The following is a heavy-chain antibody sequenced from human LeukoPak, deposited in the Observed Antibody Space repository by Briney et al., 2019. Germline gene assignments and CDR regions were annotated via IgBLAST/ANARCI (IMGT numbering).Heavy chain of an antibody. CDR2: IHSDGSA. CDR1: GFTVSSSY. V-gene: IGHV3-53*01. CDR3: ARDLDYYDSSGSHRRRNYFDY. Sequence: GGSLRLSCAASGFTVSSSYMSWVRQAPGKGLEWVSVIHSDGSAYYSGSVKGRFTISRDTSKNTLYLQMNSLRGEDTAMYYCARDLDYYDSSGSHRRRNYFDYWGQGTLVTVSS. J-gene: IGHJ4*02. D-gene: IGHD3-22*01.